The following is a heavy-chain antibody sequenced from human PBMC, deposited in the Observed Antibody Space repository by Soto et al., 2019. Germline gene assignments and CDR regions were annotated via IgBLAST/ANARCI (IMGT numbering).Heavy chain of an antibody. CDR3: AKKVNSGSGSQYFDY. D-gene: IGHD3-10*01. J-gene: IGHJ4*02. V-gene: IGHV3-30-3*02. Sequence: GGSLRLSCAASGFTFSSYAMHWVRQAPGKGLEWVAVISYDGSNKYYADSVKGRFTISRDNSKNTLYLQMNSPRAEDTAVYYCAKKVNSGSGSQYFDYWGQGTLVTVSS. CDR1: GFTFSSYA. CDR2: ISYDGSNK.